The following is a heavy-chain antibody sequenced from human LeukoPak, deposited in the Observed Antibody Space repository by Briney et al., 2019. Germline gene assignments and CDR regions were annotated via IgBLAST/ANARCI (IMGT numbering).Heavy chain of an antibody. CDR3: AGSSRGVYVYLDY. CDR2: IYPGDAHT. V-gene: IGHV5-51*01. D-gene: IGHD2-8*01. J-gene: IGHJ4*02. Sequence: GESLMISCKGSADTFINNWIAWLRQLPGKGLVWLGIIYPGDAHTRYSPSFQGQVTISADKSITTAYLHLSSLTASDTAVYFCAGSSRGVYVYLDYWGQGSLVTVSS. CDR1: ADTFINNW.